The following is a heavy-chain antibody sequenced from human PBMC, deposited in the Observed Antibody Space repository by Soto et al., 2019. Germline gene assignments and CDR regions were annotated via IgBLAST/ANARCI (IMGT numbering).Heavy chain of an antibody. CDR2: ISGSGVNT. V-gene: IGHV3-23*01. CDR3: AKGLQIALMRSYSYAFDV. D-gene: IGHD5-18*01. Sequence: EVQLLDSGGGLVQPGGSLRLSCAATGFTFKNSAMSWVRQAPGKGLEWVSSISGSGVNTHYEDSVKGRFTISRDNSKNTLYMPMNSLRAEDTAVYYCAKGLQIALMRSYSYAFDVWGQGTMVTVSA. J-gene: IGHJ3*01. CDR1: GFTFKNSA.